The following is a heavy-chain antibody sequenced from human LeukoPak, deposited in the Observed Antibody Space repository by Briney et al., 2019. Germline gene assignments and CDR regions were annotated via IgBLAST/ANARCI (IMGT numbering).Heavy chain of an antibody. CDR2: INWNGGGT. J-gene: IGHJ6*02. CDR3: AKHMRATNTYSFFGLDV. Sequence: GGSLRLSCAATGFTFKDYGMHWVRQPPGKGLEWVSSINWNGGGTDYADSVKGRFTISRDNAKNSPYLQLSSLRPEDTALYYCAKHMRATNTYSFFGLDVWGQGTTVTVSS. CDR1: GFTFKDYG. V-gene: IGHV3-9*01. D-gene: IGHD1-26*01.